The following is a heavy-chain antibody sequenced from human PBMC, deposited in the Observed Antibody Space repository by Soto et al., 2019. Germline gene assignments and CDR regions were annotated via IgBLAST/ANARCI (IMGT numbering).Heavy chain of an antibody. J-gene: IGHJ4*02. D-gene: IGHD5-18*01. CDR2: IRREGSET. CDR3: ARGSRSGNTRYALDN. CDR1: GFTFGSYW. Sequence: EVQLVESGGGLVQPGGSLRLSCAASGFTFGSYWMNWVRQAPGKGPEWVADIRREGSETYYVDSVKGRFIISRANAKNSLDRQMNRLEAEGIVVYFCARGSRSGNTRYALDNWGQGTLVTVSS. V-gene: IGHV3-7*01.